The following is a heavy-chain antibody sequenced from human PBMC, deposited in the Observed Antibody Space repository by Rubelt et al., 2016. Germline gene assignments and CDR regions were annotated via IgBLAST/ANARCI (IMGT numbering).Heavy chain of an antibody. D-gene: IGHD3-22*01. J-gene: IGHJ4*02. V-gene: IGHV4-39*01. Sequence: QLQLQESGPGLVGPSETLSLTCIVSGASISNDYSFWGWIRQPPGKGLEWIGEINHFGNTNYKPDLMSRVTISVDTTKNQFSLKLRSVTAADTAVYYCARQYYESSGYFQRYFDHWGQGTLVTVSS. CDR1: GASISNDYSF. CDR3: ARQYYESSGYFQRYFDH. CDR2: INHFGNT.